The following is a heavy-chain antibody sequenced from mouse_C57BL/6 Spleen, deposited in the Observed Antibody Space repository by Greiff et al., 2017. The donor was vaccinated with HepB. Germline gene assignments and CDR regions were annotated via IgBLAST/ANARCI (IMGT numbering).Heavy chain of an antibody. CDR1: GYTFTSYW. Sequence: VQLQQPGAELVKPGASVKMSCKASGYTFTSYWITWVKQRPGQGLEWIGDIYPGSGSTNYNEKFKSKATLTVDTSSSTAYMQLSSLTSEDSAVYYCASLYDGSAWFAYWGQGTLVTVSA. CDR2: IYPGSGST. CDR3: ASLYDGSAWFAY. J-gene: IGHJ3*01. D-gene: IGHD2-3*01. V-gene: IGHV1-55*01.